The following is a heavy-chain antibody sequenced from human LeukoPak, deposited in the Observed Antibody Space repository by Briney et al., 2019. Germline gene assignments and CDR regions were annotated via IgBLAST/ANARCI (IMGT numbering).Heavy chain of an antibody. V-gene: IGHV1-8*01. CDR3: GRRKNSGCDFDY. CDR2: MNPNSGNT. J-gene: IGHJ4*02. CDR1: GYTFTSYD. D-gene: IGHD5-12*01. Sequence: ASVKVSCKASGYTFTSYDINWVRQATGQGLEWMGWMNPNSGNTGYAQKFQGRVTMTRNTSISTAYMELSSLRSEDTAVYYCGRRKNSGCDFDYWGQGTLVTVSS.